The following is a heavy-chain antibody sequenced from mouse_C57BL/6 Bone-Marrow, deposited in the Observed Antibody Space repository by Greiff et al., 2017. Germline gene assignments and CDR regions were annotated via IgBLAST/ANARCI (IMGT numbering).Heavy chain of an antibody. V-gene: IGHV14-4*01. J-gene: IGHJ2*01. CDR3: TTMMFDY. D-gene: IGHD2-3*01. Sequence: EVQLQQSGAELVRPGASVKLSCTASGFNIKDDYMHWVKQRPEQGLEWIGWIDPENGDTEYASKFQGKATITADTSSNTAYLQRSSLTSEDTAVYYCTTMMFDYWGQGTTLTVSS. CDR1: GFNIKDDY. CDR2: IDPENGDT.